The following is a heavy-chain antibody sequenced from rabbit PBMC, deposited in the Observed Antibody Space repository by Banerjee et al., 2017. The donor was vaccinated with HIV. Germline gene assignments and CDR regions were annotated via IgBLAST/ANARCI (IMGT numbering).Heavy chain of an antibody. V-gene: IGHV1S45*01. CDR2: INTNSGNA. CDR3: ARGGGGDGVGYDL. D-gene: IGHD6-1*01. CDR1: GFSFSNKYV. Sequence: QEQLEESGGDLAKPEGSLTLTCTASGFSFSNKYVMCWVRQAPGKGLEWIACINTNSGNAVYASWAKGRFTISKTSSTTVTLQMTSLTAADTATYFCARGGGGDGVGYDLWGPGTLVTVS. J-gene: IGHJ4*01.